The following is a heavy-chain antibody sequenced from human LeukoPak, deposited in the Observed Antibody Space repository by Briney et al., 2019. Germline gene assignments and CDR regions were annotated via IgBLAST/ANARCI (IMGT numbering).Heavy chain of an antibody. CDR2: IYYGGTT. J-gene: IGHJ5*02. Sequence: PSETLSLTCTVSGGSISSSNYYWGWIRQPPGKGLEWIGTIYYGGTTYYNPSLKSRVTISVDTSKNQFSLKLSSVTAADTAAYFCAGVRGIISRNWFDPWGHGTLVTVSS. D-gene: IGHD3-10*01. V-gene: IGHV4-39*01. CDR1: GGSISSSNYY. CDR3: AGVRGIISRNWFDP.